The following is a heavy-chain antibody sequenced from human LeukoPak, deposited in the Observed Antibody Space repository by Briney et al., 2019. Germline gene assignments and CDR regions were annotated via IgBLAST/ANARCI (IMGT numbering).Heavy chain of an antibody. CDR1: GGTFSSYA. Sequence: SVKVSCKASGGTFSSYAISWVRQAPGQGLEWMGRIIPILSIANYAQKFQGRVTITADKSTSTAYMELSSLRSEDTAVYYRANGVGQDYYDSSGYIDWGQGTLVTVSS. J-gene: IGHJ4*02. CDR2: IIPILSIA. D-gene: IGHD3-22*01. CDR3: ANGVGQDYYDSSGYID. V-gene: IGHV1-69*04.